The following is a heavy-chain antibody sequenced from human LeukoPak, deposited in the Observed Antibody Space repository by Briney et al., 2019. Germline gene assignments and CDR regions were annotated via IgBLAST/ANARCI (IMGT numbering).Heavy chain of an antibody. J-gene: IGHJ5*01. D-gene: IGHD2-21*02. Sequence: GSLRLSCAASGFTFRTYWMSWVRQAPGKVLEWVANIHPDGIEKYHVDSVKGRFTIFRDNARNLLYLQMSSLRADDTAVYYCSRGDDFSGDSWGQGTLVTVSS. CDR2: IHPDGIEK. V-gene: IGHV3-7*04. CDR3: SRGDDFSGDS. CDR1: GFTFRTYW.